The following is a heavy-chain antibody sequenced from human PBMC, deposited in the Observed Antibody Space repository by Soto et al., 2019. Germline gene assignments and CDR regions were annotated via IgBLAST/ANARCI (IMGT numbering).Heavy chain of an antibody. J-gene: IGHJ6*02. CDR2: ISYDGSNK. CDR1: GFTFSSYG. V-gene: IGHV3-30*18. CDR3: AKDAQLWTNYYNGMDV. Sequence: QVQLVESGGGVVQPGRSLRLSCAASGFTFSSYGMHWVRQAPGKGLEWVAVISYDGSNKYYADSVKGRFTISRDNSKNTLYLLMNSLRAEDTAVYYCAKDAQLWTNYYNGMDVWGQGTTVTVSS. D-gene: IGHD5-18*01.